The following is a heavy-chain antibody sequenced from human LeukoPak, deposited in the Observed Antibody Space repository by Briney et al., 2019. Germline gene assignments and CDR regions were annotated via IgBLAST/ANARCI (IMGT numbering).Heavy chain of an antibody. J-gene: IGHJ4*02. CDR3: ANTPVQLWGGGFDY. CDR2: ISGSGGST. V-gene: IGHV3-23*01. Sequence: GGSLRLSCAASGFTFSSYAMSWVRQAPGKGLEWVSAISGSGGSTYYADSVKGRFTISRDNSKNTLYLQMNRLRAEDTAVYYCANTPVQLWGGGFDYWGQGTLVTVSS. CDR1: GFTFSSYA. D-gene: IGHD5-18*01.